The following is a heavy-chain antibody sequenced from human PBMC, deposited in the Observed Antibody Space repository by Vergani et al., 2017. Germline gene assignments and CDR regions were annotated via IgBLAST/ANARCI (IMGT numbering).Heavy chain of an antibody. J-gene: IGHJ4*02. Sequence: EVQLLQSEGAVVQPGGSLRLSCVASGFTFSSHAMSWVRQGHGQGLEWVSSIKNTGDSTYYADPVKGRFTISRDNSKNTLYLKMNSRRVEDTAVYYCGRGSDNYNWGQGTLVTVSS. D-gene: IGHD5-24*01. CDR3: GRGSDNYN. CDR2: IKNTGDST. CDR1: GFTFSSHA. V-gene: IGHV3-23*01.